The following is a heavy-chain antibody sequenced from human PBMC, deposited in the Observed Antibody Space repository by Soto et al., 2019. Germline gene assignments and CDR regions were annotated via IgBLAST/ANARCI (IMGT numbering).Heavy chain of an antibody. CDR2: ISGSGGST. Sequence: PGGSLRLSCAASGFTFSSYAMSWVRQAPGKGLEWVSAISGSGGSTYYADSVKGRFTISRDNSKNTLYLQMNSLRAEDTAVYYCAKDYPLEMATITFYFDYWGQGTLVTVSS. J-gene: IGHJ4*02. CDR3: AKDYPLEMATITFYFDY. V-gene: IGHV3-23*01. D-gene: IGHD5-12*01. CDR1: GFTFSSYA.